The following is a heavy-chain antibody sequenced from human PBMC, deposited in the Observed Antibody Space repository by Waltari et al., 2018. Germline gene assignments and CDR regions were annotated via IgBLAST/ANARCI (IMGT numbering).Heavy chain of an antibody. J-gene: IGHJ4*02. CDR2: INPSGGST. Sequence: QVQLVQSGAEVKKPGASVKVSCKASGYTFTSYYMHWVRQAPGQGLEWMGIINPSGGSTSYAQKFQDRVTMTRDTSTSTVYMELSSLRSEDTAVYYCAQVDYGSGSWNYWGQGTLVTVSS. CDR1: GYTFTSYY. D-gene: IGHD3-10*01. CDR3: AQVDYGSGSWNY. V-gene: IGHV1-46*01.